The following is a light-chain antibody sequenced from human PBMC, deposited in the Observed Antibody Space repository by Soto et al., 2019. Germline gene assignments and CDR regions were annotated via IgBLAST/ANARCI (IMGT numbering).Light chain of an antibody. CDR3: QQYYITPPT. V-gene: IGKV4-1*01. J-gene: IGKJ2*01. CDR2: WAS. CDR1: QSVLYSSNNKNY. Sequence: DIVMTQSPDSLAVSLGERATINCKSSQSVLYSSNNKNYLAWYQQKPGQPPKLLIFWASTRESGVPVRFSGSGSGTDFTLTISSLQAEDVAVYYCQQYYITPPTFGQGTKLDVK.